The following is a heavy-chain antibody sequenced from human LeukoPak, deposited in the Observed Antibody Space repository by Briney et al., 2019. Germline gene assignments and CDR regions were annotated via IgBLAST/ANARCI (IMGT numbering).Heavy chain of an antibody. Sequence: GGSLRLSCAASGFTFSASAMHWVRQASGKGLEWVGRIRSKANSYATAYAASVKCRFTISRDDSKNTAYLQMNSLKTEDTAVYYCTRMALSRTGSFDYWGQGTLVTVSS. CDR3: TRMALSRTGSFDY. CDR1: GFTFSASA. D-gene: IGHD3/OR15-3a*01. V-gene: IGHV3-73*01. CDR2: IRSKANSYAT. J-gene: IGHJ4*02.